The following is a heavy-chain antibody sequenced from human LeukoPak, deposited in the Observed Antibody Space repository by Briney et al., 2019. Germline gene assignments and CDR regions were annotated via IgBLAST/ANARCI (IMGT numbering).Heavy chain of an antibody. D-gene: IGHD3-16*02. CDR2: ISGSGGST. CDR1: GFTFSGYA. CDR3: ESYDYVWGSYRREGFDY. Sequence: GGSLRLSCAASGFTFSGYAMSWVRQAPGKGLEWVSAISGSGGSTYYADSVKGRFAISRDNSKNTLYLQMNSLRAEDTAVYYCESYDYVWGSYRREGFDYWGQGTLVTVSS. V-gene: IGHV3-23*01. J-gene: IGHJ4*02.